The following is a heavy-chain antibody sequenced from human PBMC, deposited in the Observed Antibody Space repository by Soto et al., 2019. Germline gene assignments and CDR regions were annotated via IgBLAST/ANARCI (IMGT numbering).Heavy chain of an antibody. J-gene: IGHJ4*02. CDR1: GGSISNHY. CDR3: ARGMTTITDLDY. CDR2: VYYSGAT. D-gene: IGHD4-4*01. Sequence: SETLSLTCTVSGGSISNHYWSWIRQPPGKGLEWIGYVYYSGATNYRPSLKSRVTISVDTSKNQFSLKMTYVTAADTAVYYCARGMTTITDLDYWGQGTLVTVSS. V-gene: IGHV4-59*11.